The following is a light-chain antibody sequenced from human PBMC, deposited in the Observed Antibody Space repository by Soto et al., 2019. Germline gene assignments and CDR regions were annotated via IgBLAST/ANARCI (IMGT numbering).Light chain of an antibody. Sequence: QSALNQPASVFGSPGQALTISRPGTNSDVGGYNYVSWYQQHPGKAPKLMIYDVSNRPSGVSNRFSGSKSGNTASLTISGLQAEDEADYYCRSYTGSSTLFGGGTQLTVL. CDR1: NSDVGGYNY. CDR2: DVS. V-gene: IGLV2-14*01. J-gene: IGLJ3*02. CDR3: RSYTGSSTL.